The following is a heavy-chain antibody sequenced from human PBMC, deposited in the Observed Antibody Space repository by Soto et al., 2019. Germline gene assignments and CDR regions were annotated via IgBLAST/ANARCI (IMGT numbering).Heavy chain of an antibody. CDR1: GGPISSSGHF. Sequence: QLQLQESGPGLVKPSETLSLICSVSGGPISSSGHFWAWIRQPPGRGLEWFATIYYTGTTYYNPSPKSRLTISIDRSKEQFSLDLTPMTAADQALYFCARRGYSGSGRDYFDRGGQGSLVTVSS. CDR2: IYYTGTT. V-gene: IGHV4-39*01. CDR3: ARRGYSGSGRDYFDR. D-gene: IGHD5-12*01. J-gene: IGHJ4*02.